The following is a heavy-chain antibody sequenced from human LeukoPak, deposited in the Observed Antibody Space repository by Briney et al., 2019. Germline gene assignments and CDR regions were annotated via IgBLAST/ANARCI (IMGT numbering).Heavy chain of an antibody. J-gene: IGHJ4*02. D-gene: IGHD2-2*01. V-gene: IGHV4-34*01. CDR1: GGSFSGYY. Sequence: SETLSLTCAVYGGSFSGYYWSWIRQPPGKGLEWIGEINHSGSTNYNPSLKSRVTISVDTSKNQFSLKLSSVTAADTAVYYCAREKVVPAAMLDYWGQGTLVTVSS. CDR2: INHSGST. CDR3: AREKVVPAAMLDY.